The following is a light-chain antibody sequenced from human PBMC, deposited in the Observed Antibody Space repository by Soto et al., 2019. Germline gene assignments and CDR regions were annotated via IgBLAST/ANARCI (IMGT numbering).Light chain of an antibody. J-gene: IGKJ1*01. CDR2: AES. V-gene: IGKV1-39*01. CDR1: QSISNH. CDR3: QQSYSSPPT. Sequence: DIQMTQSPSSLSASVEDRVIITCRASQSISNHLNWYQQKPGKAPKILIFAESSLQSGVPSRFSGSRSGPDLTLTISSLQPEDFAAYYCQQSYSSPPTXGQGTKVDIK.